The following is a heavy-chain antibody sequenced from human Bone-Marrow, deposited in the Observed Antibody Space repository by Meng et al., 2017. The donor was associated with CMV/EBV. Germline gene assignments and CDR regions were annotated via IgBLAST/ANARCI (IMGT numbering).Heavy chain of an antibody. CDR3: VRDVRKFGKLLPFDY. D-gene: IGHD3-10*01. CDR1: GYTFTGYY. V-gene: IGHV1-2*02. Sequence: QVPVVQSGAEVKKPGASVKVSCKASGYTFTGYYMHWVRQAPGQGLEWMGWINPNSGGTNYAQKFQGRVTMTRDTSISTAYMELSRLRSDDTAVYFCVRDVRKFGKLLPFDYWGQGTLVTVSS. J-gene: IGHJ4*02. CDR2: INPNSGGT.